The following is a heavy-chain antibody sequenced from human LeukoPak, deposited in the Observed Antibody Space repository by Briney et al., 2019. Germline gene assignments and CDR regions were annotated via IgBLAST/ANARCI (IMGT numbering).Heavy chain of an antibody. V-gene: IGHV4-59*01. CDR1: SASISSYY. CDR3: ARDGRMYDKSGFYYFDY. CDR2: IHHSGST. J-gene: IGHJ4*02. D-gene: IGHD3-22*01. Sequence: SETLSLTCAVSSASISSYYWNWIRQPPGKGLEWIGYIHHSGSTNSNPSLKSRVTMSVDTSKRQFSLRPSSVTAADTAVYYCARDGRMYDKSGFYYFDYWGQGTLATVSS.